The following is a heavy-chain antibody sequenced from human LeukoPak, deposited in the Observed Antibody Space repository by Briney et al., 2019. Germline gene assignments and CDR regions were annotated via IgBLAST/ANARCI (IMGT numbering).Heavy chain of an antibody. D-gene: IGHD6-13*01. CDR1: GGSISSSSYY. J-gene: IGHJ4*02. Sequence: SETLSLTCTVSGGSISSSSYYWGWIRQPPGKGLEWIGSIYYSGSTYYNPSLKSRVTISVDTSKNQFSLRLSSVTAADTAVYYCARHISQQLGLDYWGQGTLVTVSS. V-gene: IGHV4-39*01. CDR2: IYYSGST. CDR3: ARHISQQLGLDY.